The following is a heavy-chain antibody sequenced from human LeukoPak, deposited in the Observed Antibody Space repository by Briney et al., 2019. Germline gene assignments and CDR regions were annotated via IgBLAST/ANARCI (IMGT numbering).Heavy chain of an antibody. CDR3: ARDYSDFGSLMAFDY. Sequence: ASVKVSCKASGYTFIDYYMHWVRQAPGQGLKWMGWINPNSGGTNYAQKFRGRVTMTRDTTIRTAYMELSRLRSDDTAVYYCARDYSDFGSLMAFDYWGQGTLVTVSS. CDR1: GYTFIDYY. CDR2: INPNSGGT. J-gene: IGHJ4*02. D-gene: IGHD3-10*01. V-gene: IGHV1-2*02.